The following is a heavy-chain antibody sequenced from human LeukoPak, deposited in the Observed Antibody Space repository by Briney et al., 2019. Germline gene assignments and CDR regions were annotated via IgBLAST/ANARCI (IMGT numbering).Heavy chain of an antibody. CDR1: GYSISSGYF. CDR3: VRAVIRASNGGSRYYHMDV. J-gene: IGHJ6*03. Sequence: PSETLSLTCTVSGYSISSGYFWGWIRQPPGKGLECIGTIYHSGSTYYNPSLKSRVTISVDTSKNQFSLKLNSVTAADTAVYYCVRAVIRASNGGSRYYHMDVWGKGTTVIVSS. V-gene: IGHV4-38-2*02. CDR2: IYHSGST. D-gene: IGHD5-18*01.